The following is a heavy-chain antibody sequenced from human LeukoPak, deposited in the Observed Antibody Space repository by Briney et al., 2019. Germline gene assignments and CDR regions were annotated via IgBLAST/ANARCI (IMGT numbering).Heavy chain of an antibody. CDR3: ARVICSGGSCRFDY. CDR1: GGSISSYY. CDR2: ILTSGST. V-gene: IGHV4-4*07. Sequence: SETLSLTCTVSGGSISSYYWNWIRQPAGKGLEWIGRILTSGSTNYNPSLKSRVTMSVDTSKNKFSLKLSSVTAADTAVYYCARVICSGGSCRFDYWGQGTLVTVSS. J-gene: IGHJ4*02. D-gene: IGHD2-15*01.